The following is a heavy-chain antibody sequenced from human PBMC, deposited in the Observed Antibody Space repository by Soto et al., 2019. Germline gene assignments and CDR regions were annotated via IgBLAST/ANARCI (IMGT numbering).Heavy chain of an antibody. Sequence: QVQLQESGPGLVKPSETLSLTCTVSGGAISRDYWSWIRQPPGEGLEWIGYVYYSGSTKYNPSLQSRVTISIDTSKKQFSLNLSSVTAADTAVYYCARGPGGSLPYYFDSWGQGTLVTVSS. J-gene: IGHJ4*02. CDR1: GGAISRDY. D-gene: IGHD3-16*01. V-gene: IGHV4-59*01. CDR3: ARGPGGSLPYYFDS. CDR2: VYYSGST.